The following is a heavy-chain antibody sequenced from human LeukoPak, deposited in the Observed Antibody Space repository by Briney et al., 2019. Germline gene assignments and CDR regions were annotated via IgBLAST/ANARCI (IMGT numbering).Heavy chain of an antibody. Sequence: ASVKVSCKASGYTFTGYYTHWVRQAPGQGLEWMGWINPNSGGTNYAQKFQGRVTMTRDTSISTAYMELSRLRSDDTAVYYCARDDGAAAGSHGGYYYYYMDVWGKGTTVTVSS. CDR2: INPNSGGT. J-gene: IGHJ6*03. D-gene: IGHD6-13*01. CDR1: GYTFTGYY. V-gene: IGHV1-2*02. CDR3: ARDDGAAAGSHGGYYYYYMDV.